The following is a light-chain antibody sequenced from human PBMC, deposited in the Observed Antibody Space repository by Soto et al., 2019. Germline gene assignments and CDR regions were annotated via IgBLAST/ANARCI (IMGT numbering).Light chain of an antibody. CDR3: HQCGISPLT. CDR1: QSVTSSY. J-gene: IGKJ4*01. V-gene: IGKV3-20*01. CDR2: DVS. Sequence: EIVLTQSPGTLSLSPGERATLSCRSSQSVTSSYLAWYQQKPGQAPSLLISDVSSRAAGIPDRVSGSGSGTDFTLTISRLEPEDFAVYYCHQCGISPLTFGGETKVAIK.